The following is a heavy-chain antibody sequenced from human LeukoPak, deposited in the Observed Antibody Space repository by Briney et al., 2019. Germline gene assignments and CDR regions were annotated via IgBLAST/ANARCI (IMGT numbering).Heavy chain of an antibody. J-gene: IGHJ6*02. D-gene: IGHD4-17*01. CDR3: ADGGITAVTTPYGMDV. V-gene: IGHV3-23*01. Sequence: GGSLRLSCAASGFTFKNYGMHWVRQAPGKGLEWVSAISGSGGSTYYADSVKGRFTISRDNSKNTLYLQMNSLRAEDTAVYYCADGGITAVTTPYGMDVWGQGTTVTVSS. CDR2: ISGSGGST. CDR1: GFTFKNYG.